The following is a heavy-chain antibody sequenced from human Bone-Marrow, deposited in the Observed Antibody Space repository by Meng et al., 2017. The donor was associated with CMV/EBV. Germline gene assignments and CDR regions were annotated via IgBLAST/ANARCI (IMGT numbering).Heavy chain of an antibody. CDR3: ARVIVLIPAAIPSDNWFDP. Sequence: SEPLSLTCTVSGGSISSSRYYWGWIRQPPGKGLEWIGSIYYSGTTYYNPSLKSRVTSRVTISLDTSNNQFSLRLTSVTAADTAVYYCARVIVLIPAAIPSDNWFDPWGQGTLVTVSS. D-gene: IGHD2-2*01. J-gene: IGHJ5*02. CDR1: GGSISSSRYY. V-gene: IGHV4-39*07. CDR2: IYYSGTT.